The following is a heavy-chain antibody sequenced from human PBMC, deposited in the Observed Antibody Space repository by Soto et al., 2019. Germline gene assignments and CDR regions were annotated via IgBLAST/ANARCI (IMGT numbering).Heavy chain of an antibody. J-gene: IGHJ3*02. CDR2: ISYDGSNK. D-gene: IGHD6-19*01. V-gene: IGHV3-30*18. CDR1: GFTFSSYG. Sequence: PGGSLRLSCAASGFTFSSYGMHWVRQAPGKGLEWVAVISYDGSNKYYADSVKGRFTISRDNSKNTLYLQMNSLRAEDTAVYYCAKSPVAGPIPIEDAFDIWGQGTMVTVSS. CDR3: AKSPVAGPIPIEDAFDI.